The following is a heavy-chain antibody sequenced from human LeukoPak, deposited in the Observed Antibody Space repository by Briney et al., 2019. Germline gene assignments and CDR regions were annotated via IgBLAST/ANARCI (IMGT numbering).Heavy chain of an antibody. V-gene: IGHV3-7*01. CDR2: IKQDGSEK. CDR1: GFTFSSHW. D-gene: IGHD6-19*01. Sequence: GSLRLSCEASGFTFSSHWMSGVRQAPGKGLEWVAIIKQDGSEKDYVDSVTGRVTISRDNAKNSLYLQMNSLRDEDTAVYYCARDTSAWRYGMDVWGQGTTVTASS. CDR3: ARDTSAWRYGMDV. J-gene: IGHJ6*02.